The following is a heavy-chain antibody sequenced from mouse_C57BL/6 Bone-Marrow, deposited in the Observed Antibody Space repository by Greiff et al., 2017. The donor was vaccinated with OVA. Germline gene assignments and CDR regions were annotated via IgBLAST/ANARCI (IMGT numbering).Heavy chain of an antibody. V-gene: IGHV1-81*01. D-gene: IGHD1-1*01. CDR1: GYTFTSYG. J-gene: IGHJ3*01. CDR2: IYPRSGNT. CDR3: ARDYYGSHAWFAY. Sequence: VKVVESGAELARPGASVKLSCKASGYTFTSYGISWVKQRTGQGLEWIGEIYPRSGNTYYNEKFKGKATLTADKSSSTAYMELRSLTSEDSAVYFCARDYYGSHAWFAYWGQGTLVTVSA.